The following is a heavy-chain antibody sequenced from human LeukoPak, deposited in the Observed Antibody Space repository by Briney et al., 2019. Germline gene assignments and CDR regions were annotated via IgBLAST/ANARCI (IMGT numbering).Heavy chain of an antibody. D-gene: IGHD2-2*01. CDR3: ARDIVVVPAAMGEDYYYYGMDV. V-gene: IGHV3-33*01. Sequence: GRSLRLSCAASGFTFSSYGMHWVRQAPGKGLEWVAVIWYDGSNKYYADSVKGRFTISRDNSKNTLYLQMNSLRAEDTAVYYCARDIVVVPAAMGEDYYYYGMDVWGQGTTVTVSS. CDR1: GFTFSSYG. J-gene: IGHJ6*02. CDR2: IWYDGSNK.